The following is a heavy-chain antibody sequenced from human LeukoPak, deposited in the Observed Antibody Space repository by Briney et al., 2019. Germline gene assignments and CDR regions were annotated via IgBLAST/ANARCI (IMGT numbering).Heavy chain of an antibody. CDR3: ARDAPPITYYDILIGVLDSYYSDY. J-gene: IGHJ4*02. V-gene: IGHV3-21*01. CDR2: ISSSSYI. CDR1: GFTFSSYW. D-gene: IGHD3-9*01. Sequence: GGSLRLSCAASGFTFSSYWMHWVRQAPGKGLEWVSSISSSSYIYYADSVKGRFTISRDNAKNSLYLQMNSLRAENTAVYYCARDAPPITYYDILIGVLDSYYSDYWGQGTLVTVSS.